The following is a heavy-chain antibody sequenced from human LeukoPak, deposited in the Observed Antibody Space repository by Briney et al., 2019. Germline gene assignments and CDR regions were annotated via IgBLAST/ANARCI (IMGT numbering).Heavy chain of an antibody. V-gene: IGHV4-61*02. Sequence: SQTLSLTCTVSGGSISSGSCYWSWIRQPAGKGLEWIGRIYTSGSTNYNPSLKSRVTISVDTSKNQFSLKLSSVTAADTAVYYCARNGAHYYDSSGYFYYYYGMDVWGQGTTVTVSS. CDR3: ARNGAHYYDSSGYFYYYYGMDV. J-gene: IGHJ6*02. CDR2: IYTSGST. D-gene: IGHD3-22*01. CDR1: GGSISSGSCY.